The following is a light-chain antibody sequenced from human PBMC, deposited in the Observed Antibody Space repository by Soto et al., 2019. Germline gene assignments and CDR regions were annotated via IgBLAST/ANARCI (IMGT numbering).Light chain of an antibody. CDR3: QSYDSSLSGYV. V-gene: IGLV1-40*01. CDR2: INI. CDR1: SSNIGAGYD. J-gene: IGLJ1*01. Sequence: QSVLTQPPSVSGAPGQRVTISCTGSSSNIGAGYDVHWYQQLPGTAPKLLIFININRPSGIPDRFSGSKSGTSASLAITWLRAEDEADYYCQSYDSSLSGYVFGTGTKVTVL.